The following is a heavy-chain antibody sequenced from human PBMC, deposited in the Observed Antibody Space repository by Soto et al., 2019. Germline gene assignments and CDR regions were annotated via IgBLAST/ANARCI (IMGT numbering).Heavy chain of an antibody. CDR1: GYSFITYG. CDR3: ARDRPTSSIRARDYYSAMDV. J-gene: IGHJ6*02. D-gene: IGHD6-6*01. Sequence: QVQLVQSGAEVKKPGASVKVSCKASGYSFITYGISWVRQAPGQGLEWMGWISTYNGNTKYAQKLQGRVTMTTDTSPXTXYXXRRRLSSDDTAVYYCARDRPTSSIRARDYYSAMDVWGQGTTVTVSS. V-gene: IGHV1-18*01. CDR2: ISTYNGNT.